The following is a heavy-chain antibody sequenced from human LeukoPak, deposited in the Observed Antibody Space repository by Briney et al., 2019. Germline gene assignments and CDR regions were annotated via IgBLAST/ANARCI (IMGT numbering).Heavy chain of an antibody. V-gene: IGHV4-34*01. CDR2: INHSGST. D-gene: IGHD6-19*01. J-gene: IGHJ4*02. Sequence: SETLSLTCAVYGGSFSGYYWSWIRQPPGKGLEWIGEINHSGSTNYNPSLKSRVTISVDTSKNQFSLKLSSVTAADTAVYYCARGSPRYSSGWYGNYWGQGTLVTVSS. CDR3: ARGSPRYSSGWYGNY. CDR1: GGSFSGYY.